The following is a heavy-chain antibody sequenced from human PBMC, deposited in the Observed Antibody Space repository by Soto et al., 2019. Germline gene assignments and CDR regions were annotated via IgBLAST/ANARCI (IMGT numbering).Heavy chain of an antibody. CDR1: GGTFGSNA. Sequence: QVQLVQSETEVRKPGSSVKVSCRASGGTFGSNAISWVRQAPGQGLEWMGHIIPIFGTTKNAQNFQGRVTITVDKSKNTAYMEMSQPTSEETAIYYWAREEFTFGPVAVRGAFDTWGQGTMVTVSS. D-gene: IGHD3-10*01. CDR2: IIPIFGTT. CDR3: AREEFTFGPVAVRGAFDT. J-gene: IGHJ3*02. V-gene: IGHV1-69*14.